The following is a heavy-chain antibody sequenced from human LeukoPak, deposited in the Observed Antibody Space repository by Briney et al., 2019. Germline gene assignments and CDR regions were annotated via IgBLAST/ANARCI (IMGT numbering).Heavy chain of an antibody. D-gene: IGHD4-17*01. V-gene: IGHV4-38-2*02. J-gene: IGHJ4*02. CDR1: GYSISSGYY. CDR2: MYHSGNT. Sequence: PSETLSLTCTVSGYSISSGYYWGWIRQPPGKGLEWIVSMYHSGNTYYNPSLKSRVTISVDTSKNQFSLKLTSVTAADTAVYYCARSTLYYGDDYWGQGTLVTVSS. CDR3: ARSTLYYGDDY.